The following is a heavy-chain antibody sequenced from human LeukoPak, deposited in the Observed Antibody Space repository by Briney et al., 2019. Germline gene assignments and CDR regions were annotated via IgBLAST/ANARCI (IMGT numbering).Heavy chain of an antibody. CDR2: IYYSGST. D-gene: IGHD1-26*01. V-gene: IGHV4-39*07. J-gene: IGHJ4*02. Sequence: SETLSLTCTVSGGSISRGSYYWGWIRQPPGKGLEWIGSIYYSGSTSYNPSLKSRVTMSVDTSKNQFSLKLSSVTAADTAVYYCARVWGIVGATTVDYWGQGTLVTVSS. CDR3: ARVWGIVGATTVDY. CDR1: GGSISRGSYY.